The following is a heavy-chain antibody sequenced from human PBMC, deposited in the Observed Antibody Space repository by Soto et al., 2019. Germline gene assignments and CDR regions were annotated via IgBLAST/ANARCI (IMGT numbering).Heavy chain of an antibody. CDR1: GSPISGYY. Sequence: QVQLQESGPGLLKPSETLSLTCNVSGSPISGYYWSWIRQSAGKGLEWIGRVYATGTTNYNPSRKSRVTMSVDTSKRQFSLKLTSVTAADTAIYYCVRDGSKNLRDWFDPWGRGISVTVSS. CDR2: VYATGTT. CDR3: VRDGSKNLRDWFDP. D-gene: IGHD2-2*03. J-gene: IGHJ5*02. V-gene: IGHV4-4*07.